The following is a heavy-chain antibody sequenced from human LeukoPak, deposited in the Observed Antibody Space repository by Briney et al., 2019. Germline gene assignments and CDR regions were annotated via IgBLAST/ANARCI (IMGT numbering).Heavy chain of an antibody. D-gene: IGHD1-26*01. J-gene: IGHJ4*02. Sequence: NSGGSLRLSCAASGFTFSSYSMNWVRQAPGKGLEWVSSISSSSSYIYYADSVKGRFTISRDNSKNTLYLQMNSLRAEDTAVYYCARQNEIVGAWGYWGQGTLVTVSS. CDR1: GFTFSSYS. CDR3: ARQNEIVGAWGY. V-gene: IGHV3-21*01. CDR2: ISSSSSYI.